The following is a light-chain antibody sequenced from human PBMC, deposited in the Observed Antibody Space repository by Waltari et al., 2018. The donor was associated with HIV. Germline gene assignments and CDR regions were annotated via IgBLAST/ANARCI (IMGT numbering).Light chain of an antibody. CDR1: QTILYRSNNKHY. Sequence: DIVMAQSPSSLAVSLGERATINCKSSQTILYRSNNKHYLAWYQQKPGQPPKLLIYWASTRESGVPYRFSGSVSGTDFTLTINSLQAEDVAIYYCQQYYSAPYTFGQGTKLDIK. V-gene: IGKV4-1*01. CDR3: QQYYSAPYT. CDR2: WAS. J-gene: IGKJ2*01.